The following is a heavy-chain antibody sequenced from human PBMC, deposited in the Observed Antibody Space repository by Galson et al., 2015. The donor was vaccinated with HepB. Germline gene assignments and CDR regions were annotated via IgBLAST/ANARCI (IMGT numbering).Heavy chain of an antibody. CDR3: ARSRVGATTSPFYPDY. J-gene: IGHJ4*02. V-gene: IGHV3-48*01. CDR2: ISSSSATI. Sequence: SLRLSCAASGFIFSSYSMSWVRQAPGKGLEWVSYISSSSATIYYADSVKGRFTISRDNARNSLYLQLNSLRAEDTAVYYCARSRVGATTSPFYPDYWGQGTLVTVSS. D-gene: IGHD1-26*01. CDR1: GFIFSSYS.